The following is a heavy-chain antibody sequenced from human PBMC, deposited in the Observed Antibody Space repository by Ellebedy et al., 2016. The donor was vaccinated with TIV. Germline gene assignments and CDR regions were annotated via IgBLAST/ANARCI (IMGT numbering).Heavy chain of an antibody. Sequence: PGGSLRLSCKGSGYSFSIYWIAWVRQMPGKGLEWMGIIYPGDSGTRYSPSFQGQVTISVDKSISAAYLQWSSLKASDTAMYYCARSEGGSSGFDYWGQGSLVTVSS. D-gene: IGHD6-6*01. V-gene: IGHV5-51*01. CDR1: GYSFSIYW. CDR2: IYPGDSGT. J-gene: IGHJ4*02. CDR3: ARSEGGSSGFDY.